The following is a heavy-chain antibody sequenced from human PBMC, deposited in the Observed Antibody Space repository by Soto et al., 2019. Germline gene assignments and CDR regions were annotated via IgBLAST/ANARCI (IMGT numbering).Heavy chain of an antibody. J-gene: IGHJ3*02. CDR2: IIPIFGTP. V-gene: IGHV1-69*06. CDR3: ASYKAYGSGLDAFDI. CDR1: GGSFTSYA. D-gene: IGHD3-10*01. Sequence: QVQLVQSGAEVKKPGSSVEVSCKASGGSFTSYAVSWVRQAPGQGLEWMGGIIPIFGTPNYAQKFQDRVTISAHRSTNTAYMELSSLRSEDTAVYFCASYKAYGSGLDAFDIWGQGTVVTVAA.